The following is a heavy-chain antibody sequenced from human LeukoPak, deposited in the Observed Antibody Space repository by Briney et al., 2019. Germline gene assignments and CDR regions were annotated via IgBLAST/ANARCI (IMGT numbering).Heavy chain of an antibody. D-gene: IGHD3-16*01. J-gene: IGHJ4*02. CDR3: ARVWADPQVDY. CDR2: ISAYNGNT. Sequence: ASVKVSRKASGYTLTSYGISWVRQAPGQGLEWMGWISAYNGNTNYAQKLQGRITMTTHTSTSTAYMELRSLRSDDTAVYYCARVWADPQVDYWGQGTLVTVST. V-gene: IGHV1-18*01. CDR1: GYTLTSYG.